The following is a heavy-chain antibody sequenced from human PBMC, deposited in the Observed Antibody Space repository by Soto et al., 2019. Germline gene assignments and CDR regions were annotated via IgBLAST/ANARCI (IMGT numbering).Heavy chain of an antibody. CDR1: GFTFTSFA. J-gene: IGHJ4*02. V-gene: IGHV3-30*18. CDR2: ISYDGNNN. D-gene: IGHD6-6*01. CDR3: AKALGSLEYSTLPSLFDS. Sequence: QVQLVDSGGGVVQPGGSLRLSCAASGFTFTSFAMHWVRKAPGKGLQWVAFISYDGNNNYYADSVKGRFTISRDNSRNTLYLQVNSLRPDDSAVYYCAKALGSLEYSTLPSLFDSLGQGTLVTVSS.